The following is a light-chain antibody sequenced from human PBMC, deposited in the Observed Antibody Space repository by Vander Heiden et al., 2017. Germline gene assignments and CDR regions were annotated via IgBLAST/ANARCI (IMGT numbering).Light chain of an antibody. CDR3: QQSYSTPPT. Sequence: DILMTPSPSSLSASVGDKVTITCRASQSISSYLNWYQQKPGKAPKLLIYAASSLQSGVPSRFSGSGSGTDFTLTISSLQPEDFATYYCQQSYSTPPTFGQGTKVEIK. J-gene: IGKJ1*01. V-gene: IGKV1-39*01. CDR2: AAS. CDR1: QSISSY.